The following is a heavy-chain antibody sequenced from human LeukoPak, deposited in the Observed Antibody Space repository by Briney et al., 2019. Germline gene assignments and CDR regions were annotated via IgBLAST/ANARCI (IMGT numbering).Heavy chain of an antibody. CDR2: IYPGDSDI. Sequence: GESLKISCKGSGYSFTSYWIGWVRQMPGKGLEWMGIIYPGDSDIRYSPSFQGQVTISADKSISTAYLQWSSLKASDTAMYYCARANDYGDYGYYFDYWGQGTLVTVSS. D-gene: IGHD4-17*01. V-gene: IGHV5-51*01. CDR1: GYSFTSYW. J-gene: IGHJ4*02. CDR3: ARANDYGDYGYYFDY.